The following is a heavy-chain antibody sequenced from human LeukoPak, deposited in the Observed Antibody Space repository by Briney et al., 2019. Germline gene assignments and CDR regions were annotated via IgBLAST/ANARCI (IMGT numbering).Heavy chain of an antibody. D-gene: IGHD3-22*01. Sequence: GGSLRLSCAASGFTFSDYAMTWVRQAPGKGLDWVSTISGSGAITSYADSVKGRFIISRDNSRRILDLQMNSLRAEDTAVYYCAKDPTYYYDSEFDPWGQGTLVTVSS. CDR3: AKDPTYYYDSEFDP. CDR2: ISGSGAIT. J-gene: IGHJ5*02. V-gene: IGHV3-23*01. CDR1: GFTFSDYA.